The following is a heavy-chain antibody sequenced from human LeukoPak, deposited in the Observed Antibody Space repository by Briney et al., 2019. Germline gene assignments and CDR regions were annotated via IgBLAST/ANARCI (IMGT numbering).Heavy chain of an antibody. V-gene: IGHV4-30-2*01. CDR1: GGSISSGGYS. CDR2: IYHSGST. D-gene: IGHD3-22*01. J-gene: IGHJ4*02. Sequence: SETLSLTCAVSGGSISSGGYSWSWIEQPPGNGLEWIGYIYHSGSTYYNPSLKSRVTISVDRSKNQFSLKLSSVTAADTAVYYCARESSGYFDYWGQGTLVTVSS. CDR3: ARESSGYFDY.